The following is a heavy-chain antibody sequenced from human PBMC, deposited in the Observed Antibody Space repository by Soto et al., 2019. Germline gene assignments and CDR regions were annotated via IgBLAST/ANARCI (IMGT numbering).Heavy chain of an antibody. Sequence: QVQLVESGGGLVKPGGSLRLSCAASGVSFSDYYMIWMRQAPGKGLEWISYIGGVTDYANYADSVRGRFTISRDKTKKVVFLQMSSLRAEDPAVYYCARYASLSGADHWGQGTLVIVSS. V-gene: IGHV3-11*06. J-gene: IGHJ4*02. CDR1: GVSFSDYY. D-gene: IGHD2-2*01. CDR2: IGGVTDYA. CDR3: ARYASLSGADH.